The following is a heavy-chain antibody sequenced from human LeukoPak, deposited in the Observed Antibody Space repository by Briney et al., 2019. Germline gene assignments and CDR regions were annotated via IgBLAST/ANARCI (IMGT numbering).Heavy chain of an antibody. CDR2: MNPNSGNT. V-gene: IGHV1-8*01. Sequence: ASVTVSFKASGYTFTSYDINWVRQATGQGLEWMGWMNPNSGNTGYAQKFQGRVTMTRNTSISTAYMELSSLRCEDTAVYYCARVSTYFGVVTDFDYWGQGTLVTVSS. J-gene: IGHJ4*02. CDR1: GYTFTSYD. CDR3: ARVSTYFGVVTDFDY. D-gene: IGHD3-3*01.